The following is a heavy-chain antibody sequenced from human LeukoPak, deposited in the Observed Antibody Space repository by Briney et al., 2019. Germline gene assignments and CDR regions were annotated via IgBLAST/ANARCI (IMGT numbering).Heavy chain of an antibody. Sequence: ASVKVSCKASVYTFTGYYMHWVRQAPGQGLEWMGWISAYDGNTNYAQKVHDRVTMTTDSSTSTAYMELRSLRSDDTAVYYCAKMGASSGYSPIDYWGQGTLVTVSS. J-gene: IGHJ4*02. CDR2: ISAYDGNT. D-gene: IGHD3-22*01. CDR1: VYTFTGYY. V-gene: IGHV1-18*04. CDR3: AKMGASSGYSPIDY.